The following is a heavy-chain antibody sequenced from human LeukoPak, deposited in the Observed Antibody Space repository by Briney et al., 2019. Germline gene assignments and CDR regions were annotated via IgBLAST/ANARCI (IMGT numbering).Heavy chain of an antibody. D-gene: IGHD2-2*02. CDR3: ARDPNCSSTSCYTVGNWFDP. V-gene: IGHV3-21*01. CDR2: ISSSSSYI. J-gene: IGHJ5*02. Sequence: TGGSLRLSCAASGFTFGSYSMNWVRQAPGKGLEWVSSISSSSSYIYYADSVKGRFTISRDNAKNSLYLRMNSLRAEDTAVYYCARDPNCSSTSCYTVGNWFDPWGQGTLVTVSS. CDR1: GFTFGSYS.